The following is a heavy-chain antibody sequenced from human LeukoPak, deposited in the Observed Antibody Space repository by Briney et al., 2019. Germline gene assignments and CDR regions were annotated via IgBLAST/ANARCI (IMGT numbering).Heavy chain of an antibody. V-gene: IGHV3-30*02. Sequence: GGSLRLSCAASGFTFSSYGMHWVRQAPGKGLEWVAFIRYDGSNKYYADSVKGRFTISRDNAKNSLYLQMNGLRAEDTAVYYCTGSGYYVLMGYFDYWGQGTLVTVSS. CDR1: GFTFSSYG. CDR2: IRYDGSNK. J-gene: IGHJ4*02. D-gene: IGHD3-22*01. CDR3: TGSGYYVLMGYFDY.